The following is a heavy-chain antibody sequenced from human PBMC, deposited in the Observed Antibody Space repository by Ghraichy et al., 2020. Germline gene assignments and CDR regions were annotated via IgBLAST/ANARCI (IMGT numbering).Heavy chain of an antibody. J-gene: IGHJ6*02. V-gene: IGHV4-59*08. CDR3: ARHGFGNYYYGMDV. Sequence: SQTLSLTCTVSGGSISNYYWSWIRQPPGKGLEWIGYIYSSGSASYNPSLESRVTISVDTSKNQFSLKLSSVTAADTAVYYCARHGFGNYYYGMDVWGQGTTVTVSS. CDR1: GGSISNYY. CDR2: IYSSGSA. D-gene: IGHD3-10*01.